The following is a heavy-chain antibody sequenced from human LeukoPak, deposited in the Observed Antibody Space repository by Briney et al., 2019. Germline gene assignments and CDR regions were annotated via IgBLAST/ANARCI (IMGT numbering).Heavy chain of an antibody. D-gene: IGHD1-1*01. CDR2: ISSSGSTI. J-gene: IGHJ4*02. Sequence: GGSLRLSCAASGFTFSDYYMSWIRQAPGKGLEWVSYISSSGSTIYYADSVKGRFTISRDNAKNSLYLQMNSLRAEDTAVYYCAKDRVRYISFLDYWGQGTLVTVSS. CDR1: GFTFSDYY. V-gene: IGHV3-11*01. CDR3: AKDRVRYISFLDY.